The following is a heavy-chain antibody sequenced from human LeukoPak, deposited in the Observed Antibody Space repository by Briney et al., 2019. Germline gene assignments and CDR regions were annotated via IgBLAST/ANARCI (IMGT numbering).Heavy chain of an antibody. V-gene: IGHV4-59*08. CDR1: GGSISSYY. CDR2: IYYSGST. J-gene: IGHJ5*02. CDR3: ARLQGNWFDP. D-gene: IGHD4-11*01. Sequence: KASETLSLTCTVSGGSISSYYWSWIRQPPGKGLEWIGYIYYSGSTNYNPSLKSRVTISVDTSKNQFSLKLSSVTAADTAVYYCARLQGNWFDPWGQGTLVTVSS.